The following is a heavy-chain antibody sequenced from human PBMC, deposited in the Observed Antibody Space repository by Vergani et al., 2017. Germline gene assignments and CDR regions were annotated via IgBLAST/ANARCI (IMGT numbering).Heavy chain of an antibody. CDR2: IYHSGST. D-gene: IGHD3-16*01. J-gene: IGHJ4*02. CDR1: GYSISSGYY. Sequence: QVQLQESGPGLVKPSETLSLTCAVSGYSISSGYYWGWIRQPPGKGLEWIGSIYHSGSTYYNPSLKSRVTISVDTSKNQFSLKLSSVTAADTAVYYCARHHEAGGPHFDYWGQGTLVTVSS. V-gene: IGHV4-38-2*01. CDR3: ARHHEAGGPHFDY.